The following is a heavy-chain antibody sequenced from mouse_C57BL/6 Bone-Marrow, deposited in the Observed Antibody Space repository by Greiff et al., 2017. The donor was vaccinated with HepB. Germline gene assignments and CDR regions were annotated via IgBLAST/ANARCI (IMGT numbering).Heavy chain of an antibody. CDR3: ARVRVITTVVPMDY. J-gene: IGHJ4*01. D-gene: IGHD1-1*01. V-gene: IGHV1-59*01. Sequence: QVQLQQPGAELVRPGTSVKLSCKASGYTFTSYWMHWVKQRPGQGLEWIGVIDPSDSYTNYNQKFKGKATLTVDTSSSTAYMQLSSLTSEDSAVYYCARVRVITTVVPMDYWGQGTSVTVSS. CDR1: GYTFTSYW. CDR2: IDPSDSYT.